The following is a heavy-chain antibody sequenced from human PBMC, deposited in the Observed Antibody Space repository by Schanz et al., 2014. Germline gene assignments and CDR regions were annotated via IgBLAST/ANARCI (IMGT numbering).Heavy chain of an antibody. D-gene: IGHD1-26*01. CDR2: IWYDGNNK. J-gene: IGHJ2*01. CDR1: GFSFSDYG. Sequence: QVQLVESGGSVVQPGRSLRLSCAGSGFSFSDYGMHWVRQAPGKGLEWVAVIWYDGNNKFYADSVKGRLTVSRDNSENTVYLEFHSLRSEDTALYYCAREAKWGQWYFDLWGRGSLVTVSS. CDR3: AREAKWGQWYFDL. V-gene: IGHV3-33*08.